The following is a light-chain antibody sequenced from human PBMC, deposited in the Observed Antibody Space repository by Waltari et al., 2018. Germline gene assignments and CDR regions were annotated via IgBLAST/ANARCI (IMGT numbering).Light chain of an antibody. CDR2: AAS. J-gene: IGKJ1*01. Sequence: DIVMTQSPDSLAVSLGERATIKCKSSQSILDSSNKRNYLGWYQQKPGKAPKVRIYAASSLQTEGPSRFSGRGSGTEFTLTISSLQPEDYATYHCQQSYSTPWTFGQGTRVDIK. CDR1: QSILDSSNKRNY. V-gene: IGKV4-1*01. CDR3: QQSYSTPWT.